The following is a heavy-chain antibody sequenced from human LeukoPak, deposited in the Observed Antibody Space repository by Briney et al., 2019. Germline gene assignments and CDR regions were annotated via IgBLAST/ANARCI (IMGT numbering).Heavy chain of an antibody. Sequence: GGSLRLSCAASGFSFTTYWMGWVRQAPGKGLEWVANINQDESSQYYVDSVKGRFTISRDNAKNSLYLQMNSLRAEDTAVYYCARDARYYYGSGSLTDYWGQGTLLTVSS. CDR3: ARDARYYYGSGSLTDY. CDR1: GFSFTTYW. CDR2: INQDESSQ. V-gene: IGHV3-7*01. D-gene: IGHD3-10*01. J-gene: IGHJ4*02.